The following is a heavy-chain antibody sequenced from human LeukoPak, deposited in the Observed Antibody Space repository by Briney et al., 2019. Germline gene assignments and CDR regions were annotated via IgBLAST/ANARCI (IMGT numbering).Heavy chain of an antibody. V-gene: IGHV1-46*01. D-gene: IGHD4-23*01. CDR1: GYTFSSYY. CDR2: INPTGDST. CDR3: AREASGGYFDY. J-gene: IGHJ4*02. Sequence: ASVKVSCKASGYTFSSYYMHWVRQAPGQGLEWVGLINPTGDSTNYAQNFRGRVTMTRDTSTSTVCMDLNSLRSEDTAVYYCAREASGGYFDYWGQGTLVTVPS.